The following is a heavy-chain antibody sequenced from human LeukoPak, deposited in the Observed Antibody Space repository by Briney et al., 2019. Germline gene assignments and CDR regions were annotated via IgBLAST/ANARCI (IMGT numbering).Heavy chain of an antibody. J-gene: IGHJ4*02. CDR1: GYTFTGYY. Sequence: ASVKVSCKASGYTFTGYYIHWVRQAPGQGLEWMGWINPNSGGTTYAQEFQGRVTMTRDTSISTVYMELTRLRSDDTAVYYCARDGSSGDSSGYLLWAIDYWGQGTLVTVSS. CDR2: INPNSGGT. CDR3: ARDGSSGDSSGYLLWAIDY. V-gene: IGHV1-2*02. D-gene: IGHD3-22*01.